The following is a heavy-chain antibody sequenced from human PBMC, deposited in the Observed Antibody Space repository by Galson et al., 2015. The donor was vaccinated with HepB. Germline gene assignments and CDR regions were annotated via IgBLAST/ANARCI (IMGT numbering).Heavy chain of an antibody. CDR1: GFTFSSYG. CDR2: ISYDGSNK. D-gene: IGHD3-9*01. CDR3: AGAVYYDILTGYYTSWFDP. V-gene: IGHV3-30*03. J-gene: IGHJ5*02. Sequence: SLRLSCAASGFTFSSYGMHWVRQAPGKGLEWVAVISYDGSNKYYADSVKGRFTISRDNSKNTLYLQMNSLRAEDTAVYYCAGAVYYDILTGYYTSWFDPWGQGTLVTVSS.